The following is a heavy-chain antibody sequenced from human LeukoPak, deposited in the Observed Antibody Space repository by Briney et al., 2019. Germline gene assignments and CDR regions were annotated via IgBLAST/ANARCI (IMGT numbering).Heavy chain of an antibody. D-gene: IGHD3-22*01. J-gene: IGHJ5*02. V-gene: IGHV1-18*01. Sequence: GASVKVSCKASGYTFTSYGISWVRQAPGQWLEWMGWISAYNGNTNYAQKLQGRVTMTTDTSTSTAYMELRSLRSDDTAVYYCARDELTYYYDSSGYSAWGQGTLVTVSS. CDR3: ARDELTYYYDSSGYSA. CDR1: GYTFTSYG. CDR2: ISAYNGNT.